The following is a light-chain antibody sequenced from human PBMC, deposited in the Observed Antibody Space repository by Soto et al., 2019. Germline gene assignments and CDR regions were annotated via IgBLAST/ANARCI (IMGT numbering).Light chain of an antibody. Sequence: QSALTQPASVSGSPGQSIAISCTGTSSDVGGYNYVSWYQQHPGKAPKLIIYDVSNRPSGVSNRLSGSKSGNTASLTISGLQAEDEADYYCSSYTSSSTVVFGGGTK. CDR1: SSDVGGYNY. V-gene: IGLV2-14*03. J-gene: IGLJ2*01. CDR2: DVS. CDR3: SSYTSSSTVV.